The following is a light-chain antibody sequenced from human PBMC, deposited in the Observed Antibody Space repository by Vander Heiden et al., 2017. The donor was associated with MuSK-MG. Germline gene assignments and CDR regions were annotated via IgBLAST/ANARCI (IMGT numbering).Light chain of an antibody. Sequence: EIVMTQSPATLSVSPGEGATLSCRASQSAGSSLAWYQQKPGQAPRLLIYGASTRATGVPARFSGSGSETEFTLTMSSLQSEDFAVYYCQQSEFGAYTFGQGTKLEIK. J-gene: IGKJ2*01. CDR2: GAS. CDR1: QSAGSS. V-gene: IGKV3-15*01. CDR3: QQSEFGAYT.